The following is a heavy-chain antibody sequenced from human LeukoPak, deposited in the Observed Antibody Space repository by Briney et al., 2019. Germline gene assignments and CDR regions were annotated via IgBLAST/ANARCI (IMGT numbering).Heavy chain of an antibody. CDR1: GFTFSSYS. Sequence: PGGSLRLSCSASGFTFSSYSMNWVRQAPGKGLEWVSTISGGGGSIYYADSVRGRFTISRDNSKSTLYLQMNSLRAEDTAVYYCAKVNYYGSGSYSFDPWGQGTLVTVSS. D-gene: IGHD3-10*01. J-gene: IGHJ5*02. V-gene: IGHV3-23*01. CDR3: AKVNYYGSGSYSFDP. CDR2: ISGGGGSI.